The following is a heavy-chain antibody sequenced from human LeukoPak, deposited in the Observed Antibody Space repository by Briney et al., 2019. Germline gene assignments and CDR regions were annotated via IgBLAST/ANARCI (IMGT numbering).Heavy chain of an antibody. V-gene: IGHV1-2*02. Sequence: ASVKVSCKASGYTFTGYYTHWVRQAPGQGLEWMGWINPNSGGTNYAQKFQGRVTMTRDTSISTAYMELSRLRSDDTAVYYCARDYIAAAGIDYWGQGTLVTVSS. D-gene: IGHD6-13*01. CDR2: INPNSGGT. J-gene: IGHJ4*02. CDR1: GYTFTGYY. CDR3: ARDYIAAAGIDY.